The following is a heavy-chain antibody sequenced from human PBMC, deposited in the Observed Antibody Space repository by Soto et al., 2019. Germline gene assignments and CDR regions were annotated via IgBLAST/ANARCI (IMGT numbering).Heavy chain of an antibody. CDR3: ARGAVTPDS. Sequence: VGSLRLSCAASGFTFDSFAMTWVRQAPGKGLEWVLAISASGGSTYYADSVKGRFTISRDSSKNTLYLQMNSLRAEDTAVYYCARGAVTPDSWGQGTLVTVSS. CDR1: GFTFDSFA. CDR2: ISASGGST. J-gene: IGHJ4*02. D-gene: IGHD3-10*01. V-gene: IGHV3-23*01.